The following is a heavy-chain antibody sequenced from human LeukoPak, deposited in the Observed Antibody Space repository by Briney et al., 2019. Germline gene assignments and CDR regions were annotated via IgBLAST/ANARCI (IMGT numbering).Heavy chain of an antibody. Sequence: EASVKVSCKVSGYTLTELSMHWVRQAPGKGLEWMGGFDPEDGETIYAQKFQGRVTMTEDTSTDTAYMELSSLRSEDTAVYYRATVMVRGVITYYFDYWGQGTLVTVSS. CDR3: ATVMVRGVITYYFDY. CDR1: GYTLTELS. J-gene: IGHJ4*02. CDR2: FDPEDGET. V-gene: IGHV1-24*01. D-gene: IGHD3-10*01.